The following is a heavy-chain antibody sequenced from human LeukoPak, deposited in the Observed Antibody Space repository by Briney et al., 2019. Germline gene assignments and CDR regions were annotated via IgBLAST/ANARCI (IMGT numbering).Heavy chain of an antibody. CDR2: ISYDGSNK. V-gene: IGHV3-30*03. CDR1: GFTFSSYG. D-gene: IGHD3-22*01. CDR3: ARAVIVVATPYFDY. J-gene: IGHJ4*02. Sequence: GGSLRLSCAASGFTFSSYGMHWVRQAPGKGLEWVAVISYDGSNKYYADSVKGRFTISRDNSKNTLYLQVNSLTAEGTAVYYCARAVIVVATPYFDYWGQGILVIVSS.